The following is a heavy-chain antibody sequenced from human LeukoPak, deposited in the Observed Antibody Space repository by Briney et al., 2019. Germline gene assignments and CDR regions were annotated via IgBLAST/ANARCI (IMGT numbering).Heavy chain of an antibody. D-gene: IGHD1-26*01. CDR2: INPSGGST. CDR3: ARSWEGYYFDY. J-gene: IGHJ4*02. V-gene: IGHV1-46*01. Sequence: ASVKVSCKASGYTFTSYYMHWVRQAPGQGLEWMGIINPSGGSTSYAQKFQGRVTMTRDTSTSTVYMELSSLRSEETAEYYCARSWEGYYFDYWGQGTLVTVSS. CDR1: GYTFTSYY.